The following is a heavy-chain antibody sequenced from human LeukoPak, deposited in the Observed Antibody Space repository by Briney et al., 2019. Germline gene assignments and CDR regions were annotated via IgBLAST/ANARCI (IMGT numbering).Heavy chain of an antibody. CDR1: GFTFSSYE. V-gene: IGHV3-48*03. Sequence: GGSLRLSCAASGFTFSSYEMNWVRQAPGKGLEWVSYISSSDSTIYYADSVKGRFTISRDNAKKSLYLQMNSLRVEDTAVYYCARSELGYNYYYMDVWGEGTTVTISS. J-gene: IGHJ6*03. CDR3: ARSELGYNYYYMDV. D-gene: IGHD3-10*01. CDR2: ISSSDSTI.